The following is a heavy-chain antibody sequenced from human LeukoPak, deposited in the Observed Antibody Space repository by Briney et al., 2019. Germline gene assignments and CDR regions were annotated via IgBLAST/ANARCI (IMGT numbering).Heavy chain of an antibody. Sequence: ASVKVSCKASGYTFTSYGISWVRQAPGQGLEWMGWISAYNGNTNYAQKLQGRVTMTTDTSTSTAYMELRSLRSDDTAVYYCAREARVVPAAIAWFDPWGQGTLVTVSS. D-gene: IGHD2-2*01. CDR2: ISAYNGNT. CDR3: AREARVVPAAIAWFDP. J-gene: IGHJ5*02. CDR1: GYTFTSYG. V-gene: IGHV1-18*01.